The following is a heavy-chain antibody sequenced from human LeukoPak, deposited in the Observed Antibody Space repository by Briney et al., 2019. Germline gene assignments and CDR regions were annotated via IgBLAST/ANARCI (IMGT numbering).Heavy chain of an antibody. V-gene: IGHV4-39*01. CDR3: VRYCSSTSCYTPFDY. CDR2: IYYTGGT. Sequence: SETLSLTCSVSGGSIISSSYYWGWIRQPPEKGLEWIGSIYYTGGTYYSPSLKSRVTISVDTSKNQFSLKLTSVTAADTAVYYCVRYCSSTSCYTPFDYWGQGTLVTVSS. CDR1: GGSIISSSYY. J-gene: IGHJ4*02. D-gene: IGHD2-2*02.